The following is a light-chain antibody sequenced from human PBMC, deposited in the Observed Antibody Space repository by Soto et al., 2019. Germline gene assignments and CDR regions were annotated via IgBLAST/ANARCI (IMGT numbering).Light chain of an antibody. CDR2: GAS. J-gene: IGKJ1*01. Sequence: EIVVTQSPGALSLSPGERATLSFRASQSVPTNYLAWYQQKPGQAPRLLIFGASNRATGIPDKFSGSGSGTDFSLTISRLEPDDFAVYYCQHYGSPSWTFGQGTKVDIK. CDR1: QSVPTNY. V-gene: IGKV3-20*01. CDR3: QHYGSPSWT.